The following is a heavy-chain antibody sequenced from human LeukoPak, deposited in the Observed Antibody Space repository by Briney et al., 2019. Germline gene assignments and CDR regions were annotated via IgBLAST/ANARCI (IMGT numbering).Heavy chain of an antibody. CDR2: IKSKTDGGTT. Sequence: GGSLRLSCAASGFTFSNAWMSWVRQAPGMGLEWVGRIKSKTDGGTTDYAAPVKGRFTISRDDSKNTVYLQMNSLKTEDTAVYYCTTEVGATRNFDIWGQGTMVTVSS. V-gene: IGHV3-15*01. CDR3: TTEVGATRNFDI. CDR1: GFTFSNAW. D-gene: IGHD1-26*01. J-gene: IGHJ3*02.